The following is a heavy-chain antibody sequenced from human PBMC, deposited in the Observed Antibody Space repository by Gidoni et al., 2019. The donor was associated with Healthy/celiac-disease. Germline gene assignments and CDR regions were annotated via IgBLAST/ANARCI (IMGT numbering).Heavy chain of an antibody. V-gene: IGHV3-33*01. CDR2: RWYDGSNK. CDR1: ALTFSSDG. J-gene: IGHJ4*02. CDR3: ARAHYGSGSSFDY. D-gene: IGHD3-10*01. Sequence: QVQLVVAGGGVVQPGRSLRLSCAASALTFSSDGMHWVRQAPGKGLEWVEVRWYDGSNKYYADSVKGRFTISRDNSKNTLYLQMNSLRAEDTAVYYCARAHYGSGSSFDYWGQGTLVTVSS.